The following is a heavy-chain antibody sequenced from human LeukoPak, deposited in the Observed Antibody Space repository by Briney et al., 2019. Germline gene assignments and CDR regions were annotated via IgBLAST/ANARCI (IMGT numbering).Heavy chain of an antibody. J-gene: IGHJ4*02. V-gene: IGHV3-21*01. CDR2: ISSSSSYI. CDR1: GFTFSSYS. CDR3: ARESGSASFDY. D-gene: IGHD6-19*01. Sequence: GGSLRLSYAASGFTFSSYSINWVRQAPGKGLEWVSSISSSSSYIYYADSVKGRFTISRDNAKNSLYLQMNSLRAEDTAVYYCARESGSASFDYWGQGTLVTVSS.